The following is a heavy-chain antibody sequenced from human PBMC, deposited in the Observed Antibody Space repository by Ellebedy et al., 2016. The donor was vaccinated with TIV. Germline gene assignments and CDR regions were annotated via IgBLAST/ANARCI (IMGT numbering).Heavy chain of an antibody. CDR3: ARPYYGSGSPDY. V-gene: IGHV3-9*01. J-gene: IGHJ4*02. Sequence: SLKISCAASGFKFGDYYMYWVRQAPGKGLEWVSGISKNSGSVGYADPVKGRFTISRDNAKNSLYLQMNSLRGEDTALYYCARPYYGSGSPDYWGQGTLVTVSS. D-gene: IGHD3-10*01. CDR2: ISKNSGSV. CDR1: GFKFGDYY.